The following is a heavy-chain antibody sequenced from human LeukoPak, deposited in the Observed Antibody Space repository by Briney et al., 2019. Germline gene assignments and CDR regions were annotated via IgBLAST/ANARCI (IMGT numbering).Heavy chain of an antibody. J-gene: IGHJ4*02. CDR1: GFSLSTSGVG. D-gene: IGHD3-22*01. CDR2: IYWDDDK. V-gene: IGHV2-5*02. Sequence: SGPTLVKPTQTLTLTCTFSGFSLSTSGVGVGWIRQPPGKALEWLALIYWDDDKRYSPSLKSRLTITKDTSENQVVLTMTNMDPVDTATYYCAHSPEPHDSSGYYSDYWGQGTLVTVSS. CDR3: AHSPEPHDSSGYYSDY.